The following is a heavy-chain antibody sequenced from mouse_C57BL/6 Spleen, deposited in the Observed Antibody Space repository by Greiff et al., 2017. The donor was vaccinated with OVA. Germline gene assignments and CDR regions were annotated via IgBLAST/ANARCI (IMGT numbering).Heavy chain of an antibody. CDR2: IYPRGGST. Sequence: QVQLQQPGPELVKPGASVKLSCKASGYTFTSYDINWVKQRPGQGLEWIGRIYPRGGSTNYNEKFKGKATLTVDTSSSTAYMELHSLTSEDSAVYCCARGGYFDVWGKGTTVTVSA. CDR3: ARGGYFDV. CDR1: GYTFTSYD. V-gene: IGHV1-85*01. J-gene: IGHJ1*03.